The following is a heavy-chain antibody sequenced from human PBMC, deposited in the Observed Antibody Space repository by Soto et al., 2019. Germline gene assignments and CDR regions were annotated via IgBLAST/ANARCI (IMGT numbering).Heavy chain of an antibody. CDR3: GKDDHEKRESARAPYC. CDR2: IWYDGSNK. J-gene: IGHJ4*02. D-gene: IGHD2-15*01. Sequence: GGSLRLSCAASGFTFSSYGMHWVRQAPGKGLEWVAVIWYDGSNKYYADSVKGRFTISRDNSKNTLYLQMNSMRAKDTAVDYCGKDDHEKRESARAPYCGGKGTVVPVSP. CDR1: GFTFSSYG. V-gene: IGHV3-33*06.